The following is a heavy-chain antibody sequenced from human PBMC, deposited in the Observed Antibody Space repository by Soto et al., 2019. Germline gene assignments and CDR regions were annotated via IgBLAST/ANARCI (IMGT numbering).Heavy chain of an antibody. CDR2: ISGGGVRI. Sequence: EVQLLESGGGLVQPGGSLRLSCAASGFTFSNYDMSWVRQAPGKGLEWVSTISGGGVRIYYADSVKGRLTISRDNSKNTLYMQMNSLRAEDTAVYYCAKRPASLVCFDYWGQGTLVTVSS. J-gene: IGHJ4*02. V-gene: IGHV3-23*01. CDR1: GFTFSNYD. D-gene: IGHD2-2*01. CDR3: AKRPASLVCFDY.